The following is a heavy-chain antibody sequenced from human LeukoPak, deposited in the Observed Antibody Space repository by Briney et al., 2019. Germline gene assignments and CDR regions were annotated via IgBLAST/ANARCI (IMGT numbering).Heavy chain of an antibody. CDR2: IYYSGST. J-gene: IGHJ3*02. Sequence: SSETLSLTCTVSGGSISSYYWGWIRQPPGKGLEWIGSIYYSGSTYYNPSLKSRVTISVDTSKNQFSLKLSSVTAADTAVYYRARGPAYYDSAFDIWGQGTMVTVSS. D-gene: IGHD3-22*01. V-gene: IGHV4-39*07. CDR3: ARGPAYYDSAFDI. CDR1: GGSISSYY.